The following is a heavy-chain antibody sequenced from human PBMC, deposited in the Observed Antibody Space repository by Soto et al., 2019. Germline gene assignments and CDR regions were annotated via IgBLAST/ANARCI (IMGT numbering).Heavy chain of an antibody. V-gene: IGHV3-33*01. CDR3: ARDWYYDFWSGYSPNWFDP. CDR2: IWYDGSNK. Sequence: GGSLRLSCAASGFTFSSDGMHWVRQAPGKGLEWVAVIWYDGSNKYYADSVKGRFTISRDNSKNTLYLQMNSLRAEDTAVYYCARDWYYDFWSGYSPNWFDPWGQGTLVTVSS. D-gene: IGHD3-3*01. CDR1: GFTFSSDG. J-gene: IGHJ5*02.